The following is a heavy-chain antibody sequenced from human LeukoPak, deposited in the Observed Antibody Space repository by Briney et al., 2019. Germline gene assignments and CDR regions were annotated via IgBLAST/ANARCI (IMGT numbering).Heavy chain of an antibody. CDR1: GYTFTNYY. V-gene: IGHV1-2*02. Sequence: GAPVKVSCKTSGYTFTNYYIHCGRQAPGEGLEWMGWINPNGGRTHYAQDFQGRVTMARNTSISTAHLELSSLTYDDTALYSCARANWDHRPMFDPWGQGTLVIVSS. D-gene: IGHD7-27*01. CDR3: ARANWDHRPMFDP. CDR2: INPNGGRT. J-gene: IGHJ5*02.